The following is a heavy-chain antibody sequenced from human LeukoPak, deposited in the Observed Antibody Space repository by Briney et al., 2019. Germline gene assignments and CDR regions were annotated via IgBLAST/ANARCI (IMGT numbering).Heavy chain of an antibody. CDR1: GFTFSSYA. CDR3: AKPHSGYYTNGWFDP. V-gene: IGHV3-23*01. Sequence: PGGSLRLSCAASGFTFSSYAMSWVRQAPGKGLEWVSAISGSGGSTYYADSVKGRFTISRDNSKNTLYLQMNSLRAEDTAVYYCAKPHSGYYTNGWFDPWGQGILVTVSS. J-gene: IGHJ5*02. D-gene: IGHD3-22*01. CDR2: ISGSGGST.